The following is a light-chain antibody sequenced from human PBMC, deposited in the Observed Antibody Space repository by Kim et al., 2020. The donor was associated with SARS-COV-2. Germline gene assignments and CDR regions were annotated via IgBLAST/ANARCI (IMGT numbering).Light chain of an antibody. CDR1: LDIGHE. V-gene: IGKV1-6*01. CDR2: STS. CDR3: RHDHIYPYT. Sequence: AIQMTQSPSSLSASVGDRVTITCRASLDIGHELCWYQQKPGKAPDLLIFSTSKLYPGVPSRFSGSGSGTEFTLTISSLQPEDYATYYCRHDHIYPYTFGGGTKVDIK. J-gene: IGKJ4*01.